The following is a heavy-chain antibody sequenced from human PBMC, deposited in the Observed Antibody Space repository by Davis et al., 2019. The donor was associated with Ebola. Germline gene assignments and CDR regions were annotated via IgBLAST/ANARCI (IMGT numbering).Heavy chain of an antibody. CDR2: INHSGST. CDR3: ARSSHCSSTSCFIYYYYGMDV. CDR1: GGSFSGYY. V-gene: IGHV4-34*01. J-gene: IGHJ6*02. Sequence: MPSETLSLTCAVYGGSFSGYYWNWIRQPPGKGLEWIGEINHSGSTNYNPSLKSRVTISVDTSKNQFSLKLSSVTAADTAVYYCARSSHCSSTSCFIYYYYGMDVWGQGTTVTVSS. D-gene: IGHD2-2*01.